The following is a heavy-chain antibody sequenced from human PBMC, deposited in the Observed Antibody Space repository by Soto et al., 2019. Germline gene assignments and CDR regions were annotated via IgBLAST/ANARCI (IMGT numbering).Heavy chain of an antibody. Sequence: QVQLVQSGAEVKKPGSSVKVSCKASGGTFNSYAIIWVRQAPGQGLEWMGGIIPIFGTANYAQKFQGRVTITADESTSTAYMELSSLRSEATAVYYCARDSGACSGGSCFSAFDIWGQGTLVTVSS. CDR2: IIPIFGTA. CDR1: GGTFNSYA. V-gene: IGHV1-69*12. D-gene: IGHD2-15*01. J-gene: IGHJ3*02. CDR3: ARDSGACSGGSCFSAFDI.